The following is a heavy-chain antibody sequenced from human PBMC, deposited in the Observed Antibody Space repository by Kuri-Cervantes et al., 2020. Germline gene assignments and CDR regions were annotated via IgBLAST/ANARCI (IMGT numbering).Heavy chain of an antibody. J-gene: IGHJ4*02. Sequence: SLKISCAASGFTFDDFAMHWVRQAPGKGLEWVSGINWNSVNIGYADSVKGRFTISRDNAKNSLYLQMNSLRAEDTALYYCAKGSGQAREIDYWGQGTLVTVSS. CDR3: AKGSGQAREIDY. CDR2: INWNSVNI. V-gene: IGHV3-9*01. D-gene: IGHD6-25*01. CDR1: GFTFDDFA.